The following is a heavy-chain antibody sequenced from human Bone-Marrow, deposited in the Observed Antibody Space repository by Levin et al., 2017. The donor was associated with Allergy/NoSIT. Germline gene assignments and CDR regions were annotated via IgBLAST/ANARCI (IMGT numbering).Heavy chain of an antibody. V-gene: IGHV3-33*08. Sequence: AGGSLRLSCAASGFSFSTYGMHWVRQAPGKGLEWVAVISHDGINKYYADSVTGRFTISRDNSNLYLQMNSLGAEDTAVYYCARDIWNLDYWGQGALVTVSS. D-gene: IGHD1-1*01. CDR3: ARDIWNLDY. CDR1: GFSFSTYG. CDR2: ISHDGINK. J-gene: IGHJ4*01.